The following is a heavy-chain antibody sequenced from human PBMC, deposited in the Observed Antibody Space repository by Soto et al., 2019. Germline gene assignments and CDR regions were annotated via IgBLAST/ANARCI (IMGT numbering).Heavy chain of an antibody. V-gene: IGHV3-23*01. CDR2: ISGSGGST. D-gene: IGHD3-9*01. CDR1: GFTFSSYA. CDR3: AKDCHILTGYYVDY. J-gene: IGHJ4*02. Sequence: LRLSCAASGFTFSSYAMSWVRQAPGKGLEWVSAISGSGGSTYYADSVKGRFTISRDNSKNTLYLQMNSLRAEDTAVYYCAKDCHILTGYYVDYWGQGTRVTVSA.